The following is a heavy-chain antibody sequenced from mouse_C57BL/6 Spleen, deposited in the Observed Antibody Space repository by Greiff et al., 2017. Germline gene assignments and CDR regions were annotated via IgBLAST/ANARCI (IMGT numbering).Heavy chain of an antibody. CDR1: GYTFTSYW. CDR2: IDPSDSYT. Sequence: QVQLQQSGAELVMPGASVKLSCKASGYTFTSYWMHWVKQRPGQGLEWIGEIDPSDSYTNYNQKFKGKSTLTVDKSSSTAYMQPSSLTSEDSAVYYCARSYSNGDWYFDVWGTGTTVTVSS. V-gene: IGHV1-69*01. D-gene: IGHD2-5*01. CDR3: ARSYSNGDWYFDV. J-gene: IGHJ1*03.